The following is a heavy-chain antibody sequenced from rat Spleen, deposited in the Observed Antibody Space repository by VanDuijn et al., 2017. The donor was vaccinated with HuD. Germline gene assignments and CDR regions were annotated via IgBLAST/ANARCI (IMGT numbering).Heavy chain of an antibody. Sequence: EVQLVESGGGLVQPGRSMKLSCAALGFTFSNYYMAWVRQAPTKGLEWVASISTGGGNTYYRDSVKGRFTISRDNAKSTLYLQMDSLRSEDTATYYCARQEESMYTTDYYWYFDFWGPGTMVTVSS. V-gene: IGHV5-25*01. D-gene: IGHD1-6*01. CDR2: ISTGGGNT. CDR3: ARQEESMYTTDYYWYFDF. J-gene: IGHJ1*01. CDR1: GFTFSNYY.